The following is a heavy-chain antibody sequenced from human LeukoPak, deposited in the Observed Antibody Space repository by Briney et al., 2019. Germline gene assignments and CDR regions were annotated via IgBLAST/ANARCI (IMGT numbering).Heavy chain of an antibody. J-gene: IGHJ4*02. CDR2: INSDGSST. V-gene: IGHV3-74*01. D-gene: IGHD6-19*01. CDR3: ARECSSGWYYFDY. Sequence: PGGSLRLSCAASGFTFSSYWMHWVRQAPGKGLVWVSRINSDGSSTSYADSVKGRFTISRDNAKNTLYLQMNSLRAEDTAVYYCARECSSGWYYFDYWGQGTLVTVSS. CDR1: GFTFSSYW.